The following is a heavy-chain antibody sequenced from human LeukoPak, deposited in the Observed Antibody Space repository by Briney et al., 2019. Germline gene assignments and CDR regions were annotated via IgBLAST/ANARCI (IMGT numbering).Heavy chain of an antibody. V-gene: IGHV3-23*01. CDR1: GFTFTNWA. CDR2: ISGRGASR. D-gene: IGHD1-26*01. CDR3: AKDQSRVGGSDPFDS. J-gene: IGHJ5*01. Sequence: QPGGSLRLSCAASGFTFTNWAMSWVRQAPGKGLEWVSSISGRGASRYYAESVKGRFTISRDNSKDTVYLQMDSLSVEDTAVYFCAKDQSRVGGSDPFDSWGQGTLVPVSS.